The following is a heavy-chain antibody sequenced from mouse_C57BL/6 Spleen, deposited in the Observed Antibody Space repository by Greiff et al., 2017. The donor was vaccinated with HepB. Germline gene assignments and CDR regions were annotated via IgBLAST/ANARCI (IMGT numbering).Heavy chain of an antibody. Sequence: VQLVESGPGLVAPSQSLSITCTVSGFSLTSYGVHWVRQPPGKGLEWLVVIWSDGSTTYNSALKSRLSISKDNSKSQVFLKMNSLQTDDTAMYYCARHDGSSPYYAMDYWGQGTSVTVSS. CDR1: GFSLTSYG. CDR3: ARHDGSSPYYAMDY. D-gene: IGHD1-1*01. J-gene: IGHJ4*01. V-gene: IGHV2-6-1*01. CDR2: IWSDGST.